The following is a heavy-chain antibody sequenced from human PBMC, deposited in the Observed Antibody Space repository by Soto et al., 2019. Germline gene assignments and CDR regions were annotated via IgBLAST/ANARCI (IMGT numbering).Heavy chain of an antibody. Sequence: SETLSLTCTVSGGSISSSSYYWGWIRQPPGKGLEWIGSIYYGGSTKYSPSLKRRVTISVDTSKNQFSLKVNSVTAADTAVYYCARGFGSSWTTFDYWGQGTLVTVS. CDR3: ARGFGSSWTTFDY. CDR2: IYYGGST. V-gene: IGHV4-39*01. CDR1: GGSISSSSYY. J-gene: IGHJ4*02. D-gene: IGHD6-13*01.